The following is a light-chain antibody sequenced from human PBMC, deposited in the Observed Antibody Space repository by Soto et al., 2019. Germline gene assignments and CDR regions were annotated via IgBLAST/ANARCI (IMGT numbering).Light chain of an antibody. J-gene: IGKJ1*01. CDR3: QQYGTSRT. V-gene: IGKV3-20*01. CDR1: QSVSRSF. CDR2: GAF. Sequence: EIVLTQSPGTLSLSPGERATLSCRASQSVSRSFLAWYQQKPGQAPRLLIYGAFNRATGIPDRFRGSGSGANFSLTIPRLEPEDFAVYYCQQYGTSRTFGQGTKVDIK.